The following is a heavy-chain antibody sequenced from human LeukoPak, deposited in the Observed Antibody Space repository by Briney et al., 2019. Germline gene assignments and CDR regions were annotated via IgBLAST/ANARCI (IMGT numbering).Heavy chain of an antibody. V-gene: IGHV1-3*01. J-gene: IGHJ4*02. Sequence: ASVKVSCKASGYTFTDYTMHWLRQAPGQRLDWMGWINGGSGNTKYSPEFQGRVTITRDTSASTAYMELSSLRSEDTAVYYCANPRCDSSGYYYVDWGQGTLVTVSS. D-gene: IGHD3-22*01. CDR3: ANPRCDSSGYYYVD. CDR1: GYTFTDYT. CDR2: INGGSGNT.